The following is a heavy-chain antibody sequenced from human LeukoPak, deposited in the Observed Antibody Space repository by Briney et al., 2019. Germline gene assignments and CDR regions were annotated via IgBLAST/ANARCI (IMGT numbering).Heavy chain of an antibody. CDR3: ARGPTYGSRCDFLDS. CDR2: IKQGGSEK. Sequence: GESLRLHCAASGFLFANHWMSWVRQAPGKGLEWVADIKQGGSEKLYVDSVKGRFTIFRDDAKNSLSLQMDSLRPEDTAIYYCARGPTYGSRCDFLDSWGQGTRVTVSS. J-gene: IGHJ5*01. CDR1: GFLFANHW. V-gene: IGHV3-7*01. D-gene: IGHD3-10*01.